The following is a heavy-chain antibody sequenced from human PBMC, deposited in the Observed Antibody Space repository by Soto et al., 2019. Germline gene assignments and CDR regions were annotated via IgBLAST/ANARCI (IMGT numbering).Heavy chain of an antibody. V-gene: IGHV3-23*01. J-gene: IGHJ4*02. Sequence: GGSLRLSCGASGFAFISYAMSWVRQAPGKGLEWFSAISDSGGGTYYADSVKGRFTISRDNSKDTLYLQMNSLRAEDTALYYCAKDSSGKYGVFDYWGQGTLVTVSS. CDR2: ISDSGGGT. D-gene: IGHD6-19*01. CDR1: GFAFISYA. CDR3: AKDSSGKYGVFDY.